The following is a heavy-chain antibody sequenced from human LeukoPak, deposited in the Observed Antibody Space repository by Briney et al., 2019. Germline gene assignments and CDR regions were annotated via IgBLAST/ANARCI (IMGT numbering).Heavy chain of an antibody. CDR1: GFTFSNYA. J-gene: IGHJ4*02. V-gene: IGHV3-23*01. CDR3: AKGRGYCTGGSCYSDY. CDR2: ISGSDGST. D-gene: IGHD2-15*01. Sequence: QAGGSLRLSCAASGFTFSNYAMSWVRQAPGKGPEWVSTISGSDGSTYYADSVKGRFTISRDNSKNTLYLQMNSLRVEDTAIYYCAKGRGYCTGGSCYSDYWGQGTLVTVSS.